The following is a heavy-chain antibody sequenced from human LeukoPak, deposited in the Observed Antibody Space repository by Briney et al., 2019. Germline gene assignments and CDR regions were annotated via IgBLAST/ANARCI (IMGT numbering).Heavy chain of an antibody. V-gene: IGHV4-34*01. J-gene: IGHJ4*02. CDR2: INHSGST. CDR1: GGSFSGYY. CDR3: ARGEWRPYGSGSYRY. D-gene: IGHD3-10*01. Sequence: SETLSLTCAVSGGSFSGYYWSWIRQPPGKGLEWIGEINHSGSTNYNPSLKSRVTISVDTSKIQFSLKLSSVTAADTAVYYCARGEWRPYGSGSYRYWGQGTLVTVSS.